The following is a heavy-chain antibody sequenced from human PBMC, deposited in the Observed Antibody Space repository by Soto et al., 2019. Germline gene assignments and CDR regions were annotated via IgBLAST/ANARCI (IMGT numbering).Heavy chain of an antibody. V-gene: IGHV4-38-2*02. D-gene: IGHD3-22*01. CDR3: ARDKRVTMIGGWFDP. J-gene: IGHJ5*02. Sequence: SETLSLTCVVSGYSISSGYYWAWVRQPPGKELEWIGSTYHSGKTYYKPSLRSRVTVSVDTSKNQFSMKLISVTAADTAVYYCARDKRVTMIGGWFDPWGQGTLVTVSS. CDR2: TYHSGKT. CDR1: GYSISSGYY.